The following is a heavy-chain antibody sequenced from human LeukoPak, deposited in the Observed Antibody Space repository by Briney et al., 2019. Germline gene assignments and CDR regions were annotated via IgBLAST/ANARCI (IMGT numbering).Heavy chain of an antibody. CDR3: ASYDTRGAYFQQ. D-gene: IGHD3-3*01. CDR2: IYSSGSA. Sequence: PSETLSLTCTVSGGSINRYYGSWLRQPAGKGLEWIGRIYSSGSANYSPSLRSRVTMSVDTSKNQFSLKMSSVTAADAAVYYCASYDTRGAYFQQWGQGTLVTVSS. CDR1: GGSINRYY. J-gene: IGHJ1*01. V-gene: IGHV4-4*07.